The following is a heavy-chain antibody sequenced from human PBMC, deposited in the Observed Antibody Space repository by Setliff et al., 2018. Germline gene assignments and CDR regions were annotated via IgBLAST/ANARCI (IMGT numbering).Heavy chain of an antibody. CDR3: ATSVSWIQLVLYPQGHPEPFDY. Sequence: GASVKVSCKASGGTFSSYAISWVRQAPGQGLEWMGGIIPIFGTANYAQKFQGRVTMTEDTSTDTAYMELSSLRSEDTAVYYCATSVSWIQLVLYPQGHPEPFDYWGQGTLVTVSS. CDR1: GGTFSSYA. V-gene: IGHV1-69*06. CDR2: IIPIFGTA. D-gene: IGHD5-18*01. J-gene: IGHJ4*02.